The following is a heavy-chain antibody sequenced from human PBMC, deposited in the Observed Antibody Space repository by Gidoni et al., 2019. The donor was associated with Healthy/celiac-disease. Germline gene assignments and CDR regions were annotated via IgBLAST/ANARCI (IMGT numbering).Heavy chain of an antibody. J-gene: IGHJ4*02. CDR1: GGTFSSDA. CDR2: IIPIFGTA. Sequence: QVQLVQSGAEVKKPGSSVKVSCKAAGGTFSSDASSWVRQAPGQGLEWMGGIIPIFGTANSAQKFQGIVTITADKSPSTAYMELSSLRSEDTAVYYCARGGGYCSGGSCYSNFDYWGQGTLVTVSS. D-gene: IGHD2-15*01. CDR3: ARGGGYCSGGSCYSNFDY. V-gene: IGHV1-69*06.